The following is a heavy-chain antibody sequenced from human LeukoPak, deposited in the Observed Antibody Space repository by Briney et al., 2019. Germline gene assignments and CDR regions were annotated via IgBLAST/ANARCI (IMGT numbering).Heavy chain of an antibody. D-gene: IGHD6-19*01. V-gene: IGHV3-30*18. CDR2: ISYDGSNK. CDR3: AKSPTSVAVKGMDV. CDR1: GFTFSSYG. J-gene: IGHJ6*02. Sequence: GGSLRLSCAASGFTFSSYGMHWVRQAPGKGLEWVAVISYDGSNKYYADSVKGRFTISRDNSKNTLYLQMNSLRAEDTAVYYCAKSPTSVAVKGMDVWGQGTTVTVSS.